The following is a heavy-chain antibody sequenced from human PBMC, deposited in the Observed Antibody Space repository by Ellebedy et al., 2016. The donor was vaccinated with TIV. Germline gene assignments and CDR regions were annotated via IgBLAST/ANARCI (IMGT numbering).Heavy chain of an antibody. J-gene: IGHJ4*02. CDR3: ARWVEGFYFDY. V-gene: IGHV4-59*08. CDR1: GASISSYY. Sequence: MPSETLSLTCTVSGASISSYYWSWIRQPPGKGLEWIGYIYYSGSTNYNPSLKSRVTISVDTSKNQFSLKLSSVTAADTAVYYCARWVEGFYFDYWGQGTLVTVSS. D-gene: IGHD2-15*01. CDR2: IYYSGST.